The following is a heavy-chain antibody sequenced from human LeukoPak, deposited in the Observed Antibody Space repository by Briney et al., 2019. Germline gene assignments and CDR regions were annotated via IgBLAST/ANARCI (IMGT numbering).Heavy chain of an antibody. CDR1: GFPFDRCW. V-gene: IGHV3-7*01. CDR2: IKHDGSEK. J-gene: IGHJ4*02. CDR3: ARQPIYEAYFDF. Sequence: GGSLRLSCAASGFPFDRCWMSWVRLAPGKGLEWVANIKHDGSEKTFVDSVKGRFTISRDNAENSLYLQMNSLRAEDTAVYYCARQPIYEAYFDFWGQGTLVTVSS. D-gene: IGHD3-16*01.